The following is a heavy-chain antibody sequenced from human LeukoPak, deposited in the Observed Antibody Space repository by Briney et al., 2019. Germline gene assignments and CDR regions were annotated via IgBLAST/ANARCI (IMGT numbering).Heavy chain of an antibody. V-gene: IGHV1-24*01. J-gene: IGHJ4*02. CDR2: FDPEDGET. CDR1: GYTLTELS. CDR3: ATGIYGYSYGPFDY. Sequence: GASVKVPCKVSGYTLTELSMHWVRQAPGKGLEWMGGFDPEDGETIYAQKFQGRVTMTEDTSTDTAYMELSSLRSEDTAVYYCATGIYGYSYGPFDYWGQGTLVTVSS. D-gene: IGHD5-18*01.